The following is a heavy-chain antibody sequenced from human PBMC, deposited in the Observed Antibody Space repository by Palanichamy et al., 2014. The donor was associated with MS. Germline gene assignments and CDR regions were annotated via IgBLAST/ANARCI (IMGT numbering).Heavy chain of an antibody. Sequence: QVQLAGVGPRTGEGFGDPVPHLHCLWRVHQKLLLDLDPAARREGTGVDWPYPLHGATNYNPSLKSRLTMSLDASQAQFSLSLSSVTAADSAVYYCARENFWSSYTPGSYYYGMDVWGQGTMVTVSS. D-gene: IGHD3-3*01. J-gene: IGHJ6*02. V-gene: IGHV4-4*07. CDR1: RVHQKLL. CDR2: PLHGAT. CDR3: ARENFWSSYTPGSYYYGMDV.